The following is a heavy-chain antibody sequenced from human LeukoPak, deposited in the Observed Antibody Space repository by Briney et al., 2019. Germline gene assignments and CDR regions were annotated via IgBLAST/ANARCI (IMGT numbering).Heavy chain of an antibody. D-gene: IGHD4-17*01. J-gene: IGHJ4*02. Sequence: PGGSLRLSCAASGLTFSNHWMHWVRQAPGKGLVWVSRIDGDGSGTSYADSVKGRFTISRDNAKNTSYLQMDSLRAEDSAVYYCATVFDYWSQGTLVTVSS. V-gene: IGHV3-74*01. CDR3: ATVFDY. CDR1: GLTFSNHW. CDR2: IDGDGSGT.